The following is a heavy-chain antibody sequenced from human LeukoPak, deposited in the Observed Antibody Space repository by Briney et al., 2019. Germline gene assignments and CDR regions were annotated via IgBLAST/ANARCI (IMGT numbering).Heavy chain of an antibody. Sequence: GGSLRLSCAASGFTFSSYSMNWVRQAPGKGLEWVSGINWNSDSIGYADSVKGRFTTSRDNAKNSLYLQMNSLRAEDTALYYCAINGGGDSGYGNFDYWGQGTLVTVSS. CDR1: GFTFSSYS. CDR2: INWNSDSI. J-gene: IGHJ4*02. D-gene: IGHD5-12*01. V-gene: IGHV3-9*01. CDR3: AINGGGDSGYGNFDY.